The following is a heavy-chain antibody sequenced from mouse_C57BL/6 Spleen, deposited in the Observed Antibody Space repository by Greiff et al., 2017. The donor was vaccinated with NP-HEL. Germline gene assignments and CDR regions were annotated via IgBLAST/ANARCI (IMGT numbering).Heavy chain of an antibody. CDR1: GYTFTSYW. CDR2: IYPGSGST. Sequence: QVQLQQPGAELVKPGASVKMSCKASGYTFTSYWITLVKQRPGQGLEWIGDIYPGSGSTNYNEKFKSKATLTVDTSSSTAYMQLSSLTSEDSAVYYCARPRDYYAMDYWGQGTSVTVSS. J-gene: IGHJ4*01. CDR3: ARPRDYYAMDY. V-gene: IGHV1-55*01.